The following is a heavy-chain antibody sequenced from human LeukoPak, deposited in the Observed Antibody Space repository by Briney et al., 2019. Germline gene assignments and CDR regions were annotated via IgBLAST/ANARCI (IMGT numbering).Heavy chain of an antibody. CDR1: GFTFNIYG. CDR2: ISHEGSNQ. J-gene: IGHJ4*02. D-gene: IGHD6-19*01. Sequence: GRSLRLSCVASGFTFNIYGMHWVRQAPGKGLEWVAVISHEGSNQYYADSVKGRFTVSRDNSKNTVFLQMNSLRAEDTAVYFCAKELSSGLPENWGQGTLVTVSS. V-gene: IGHV3-30*18. CDR3: AKELSSGLPEN.